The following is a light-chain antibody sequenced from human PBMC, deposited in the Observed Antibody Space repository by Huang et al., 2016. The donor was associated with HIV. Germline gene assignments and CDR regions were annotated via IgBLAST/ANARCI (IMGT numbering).Light chain of an antibody. V-gene: IGKV2-28*01. CDR1: QSLLHSNGYNY. CDR3: MQALQTPELS. Sequence: DIVMTQSPLSLPVTPGEPASISCRSSQSLLHSNGYNYLDWYLQKPGQSPQLLIYLGSNRGSGVPDRFSGSGSGTDVTLKISRVEAEDVGVYYCMQALQTPELSFGGGTKVEIK. CDR2: LGS. J-gene: IGKJ4*01.